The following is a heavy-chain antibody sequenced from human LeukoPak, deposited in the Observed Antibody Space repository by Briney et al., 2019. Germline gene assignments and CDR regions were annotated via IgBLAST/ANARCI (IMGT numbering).Heavy chain of an antibody. CDR2: IYYSGST. D-gene: IGHD2-21*02. Sequence: SETLSLTCTVSGGSISSYYWSWIRQPPGKELEWIGYIYYSGSTNYNPSLKSRVTISVDTSKNQFSLKLSSVTAADTAVYYCARDCGGDCYKGGFDYWGQGTLVTVSS. V-gene: IGHV4-59*01. CDR3: ARDCGGDCYKGGFDY. J-gene: IGHJ4*02. CDR1: GGSISSYY.